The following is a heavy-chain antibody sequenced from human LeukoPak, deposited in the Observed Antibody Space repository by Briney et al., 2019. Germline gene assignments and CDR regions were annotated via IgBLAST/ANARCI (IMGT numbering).Heavy chain of an antibody. V-gene: IGHV3-21*01. CDR2: ISSSSSYI. Sequence: GGSLRLSCAASGFTFNNYNMNWVRQAPGKGLEWVSSISSSSSYIYYADSVKGRFTISRDNAKNSLYLQMNSLRAEDTAVYYCARGRTAGESGYCSSTSCYHFDYWGQGTLVTASS. CDR1: GFTFNNYN. J-gene: IGHJ4*02. D-gene: IGHD2-2*03. CDR3: ARGRTAGESGYCSSTSCYHFDY.